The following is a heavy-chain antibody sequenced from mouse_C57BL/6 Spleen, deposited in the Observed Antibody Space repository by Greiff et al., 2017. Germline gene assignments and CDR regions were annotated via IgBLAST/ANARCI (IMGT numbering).Heavy chain of an antibody. D-gene: IGHD3-2*01. CDR2: INPNNGGT. V-gene: IGHV1-22*01. CDR3: ARERGSRQRCY. CDR1: GYTFTDYN. J-gene: IGHJ2*01. Sequence: EVQLQQSGPELVKPGASVKMSCKASGYTFTDYNMHWVKQSHGKSLEWIGYINPNNGGTSYNQKFKGKATLTVNKSSSTAYMELRSLTSEDSAVYDCARERGSRQRCYWGQGTTLTVSS.